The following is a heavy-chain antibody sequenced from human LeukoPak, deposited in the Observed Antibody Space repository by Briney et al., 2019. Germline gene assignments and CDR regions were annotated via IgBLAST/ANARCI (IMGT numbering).Heavy chain of an antibody. J-gene: IGHJ4*02. CDR3: ARGGGYSGYGFGY. V-gene: IGHV4-4*07. CDR1: GGSIRSYY. Sequence: SETLSLTCTVSGGSIRSYYWNWIRQPAGKGLEWIGRIYASGTTNYNSSLKSRVTMSVATSKNQFSLNLSSVTAADTAVYYCARGGGYSGYGFGYWGQGTLVTVSS. CDR2: IYASGTT. D-gene: IGHD5-12*01.